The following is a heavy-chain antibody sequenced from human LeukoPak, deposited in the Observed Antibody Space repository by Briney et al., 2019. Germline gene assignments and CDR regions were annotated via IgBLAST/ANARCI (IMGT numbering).Heavy chain of an antibody. J-gene: IGHJ3*02. V-gene: IGHV4-59*01. CDR3: ARDLWYSSSWYPALGLTAGDHAFDI. CDR1: GGSFSNYY. CDR2: SYYSGST. Sequence: SETLSLTCSVSGGSFSNYYWGWIRQPPGKGLEWIGYSYYSGSTNYNPSLKSRVTISVDTSKNQFSLKLSSVTAADTAVYYCARDLWYSSSWYPALGLTAGDHAFDIWGQGTMVTVSS. D-gene: IGHD6-13*01.